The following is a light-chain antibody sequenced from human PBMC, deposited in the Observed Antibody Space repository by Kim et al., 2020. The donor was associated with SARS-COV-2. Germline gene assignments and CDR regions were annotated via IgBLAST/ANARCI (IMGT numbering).Light chain of an antibody. CDR2: DAS. V-gene: IGKV3-11*01. CDR1: ETVTSY. CDR3: QQRSNWPPALT. J-gene: IGKJ4*01. Sequence: PGERATLSCRASETVTSYLAWYQQKPGQATRLLIYDASNRATGSPARFSGSGSGTDFTLTISSLEPEDVAVYYCQQRSNWPPALTFGGGTKVDIK.